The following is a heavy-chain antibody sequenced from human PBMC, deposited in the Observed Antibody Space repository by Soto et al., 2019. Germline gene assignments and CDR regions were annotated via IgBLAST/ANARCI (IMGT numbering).Heavy chain of an antibody. CDR1: GYSFASYW. Sequence: XESLEISCKSSGYSFASYWIGWVRQMPGKGLEWMGIIYPGDSDTRYSPSFQGQVTISADKSISTAYLQWSSLKASDTAMYYCARHTLRYFDWLSKDYYYYGMDAWGQGSTVTVSS. CDR2: IYPGDSDT. J-gene: IGHJ6*02. D-gene: IGHD3-9*01. V-gene: IGHV5-51*01. CDR3: ARHTLRYFDWLSKDYYYYGMDA.